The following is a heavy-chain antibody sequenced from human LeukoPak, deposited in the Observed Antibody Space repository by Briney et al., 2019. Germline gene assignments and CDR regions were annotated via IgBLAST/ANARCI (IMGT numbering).Heavy chain of an antibody. Sequence: GRSLRLSCAASGFTLSRYGMHWVRQGPGKGLEWLSIISYDGTNTYYGDSVKGRFTISRDNSNNTLFLQMNSLRPEDTAVYFCARHPGDFTGIVNYYYMDVWGKGTTVTVSS. V-gene: IGHV3-30*03. CDR1: GFTLSRYG. CDR3: ARHPGDFTGIVNYYYMDV. CDR2: ISYDGTNT. J-gene: IGHJ6*03. D-gene: IGHD1-26*01.